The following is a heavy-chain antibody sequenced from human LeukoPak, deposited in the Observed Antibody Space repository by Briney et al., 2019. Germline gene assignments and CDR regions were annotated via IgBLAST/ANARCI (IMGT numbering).Heavy chain of an antibody. CDR2: ISWNGGRT. CDR1: GFTLDGVG. Sequence: GGSLRLSCVASGFTLDGVGVSWVRQAPGKGLEWVSGISWNGGRTAYADAVKGRFAISRDNAKNSLFLQMKSLRAEDTALYYCARQIAMAKYYYYGMDVWGPGTTVTVSS. D-gene: IGHD5-18*01. CDR3: ARQIAMAKYYYYGMDV. J-gene: IGHJ6*02. V-gene: IGHV3-20*04.